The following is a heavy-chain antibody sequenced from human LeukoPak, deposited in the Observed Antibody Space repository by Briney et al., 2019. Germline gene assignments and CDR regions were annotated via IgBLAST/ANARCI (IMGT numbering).Heavy chain of an antibody. J-gene: IGHJ3*02. CDR3: ARGLSPGILTGYYTGAYDAFDI. CDR2: IIPIFGTA. Sequence: ASVKVSCKASGGTFSSYAISWVRQAPGQGLEWMGGIIPIFGTANYAQKFQGRVTITADESTSTAYMELSSLRSEDTAVYYCARGLSPGILTGYYTGAYDAFDIWGQGTMVTVSS. V-gene: IGHV1-69*13. D-gene: IGHD3-9*01. CDR1: GGTFSSYA.